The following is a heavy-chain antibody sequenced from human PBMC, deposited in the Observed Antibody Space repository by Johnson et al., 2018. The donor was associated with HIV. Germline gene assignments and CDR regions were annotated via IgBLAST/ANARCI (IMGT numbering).Heavy chain of an antibody. V-gene: IGHV3-7*01. CDR1: GFSFSDYW. J-gene: IGHJ3*02. D-gene: IGHD1-26*01. CDR3: AKDRGSPGIPAAFDI. CDR2: INQDGSEK. Sequence: VQLVESGGGLVQPGGSLRLSCAASGFSFSDYWMTWVRQAPGKGLEWVANINQDGSEKYYVDSMKGRFTIYRDNPKNSLYLQINSLRLEDTAVYYCAKDRGSPGIPAAFDIWGQGTMVTVSS.